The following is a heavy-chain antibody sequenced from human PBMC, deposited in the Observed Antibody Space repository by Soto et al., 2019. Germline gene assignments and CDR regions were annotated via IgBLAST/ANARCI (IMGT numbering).Heavy chain of an antibody. V-gene: IGHV3-48*03. CDR1: GFSFSIYE. J-gene: IGHJ4*02. Sequence: GGSLRLSCVASGFSFSIYEMNWVRQAPGKGLEWVAYISSGGHTIHYAAPVRGRFTISRDDSKNTLYLQMTSLTPDDTGVYYCTTSNLGVDFWGPGTLVTVSS. D-gene: IGHD2-15*01. CDR2: ISSGGHTI. CDR3: TTSNLGVDF.